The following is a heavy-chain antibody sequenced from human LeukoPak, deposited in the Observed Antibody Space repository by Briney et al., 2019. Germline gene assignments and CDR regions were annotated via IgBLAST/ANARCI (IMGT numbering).Heavy chain of an antibody. CDR2: IYYSGST. V-gene: IGHV4-31*03. Sequence: SQTLSLTCTVSGGTISSGGYCWSWIRQHPGKGLEWIGYIYYSGSTYYNPSLKSRVTISVDTSKNQFSLKLSSVTAADTAVYYCARVSYGGSHAGDYFDYWGQGTLVTVSS. J-gene: IGHJ4*02. D-gene: IGHD4-17*01. CDR1: GGTISSGGYC. CDR3: ARVSYGGSHAGDYFDY.